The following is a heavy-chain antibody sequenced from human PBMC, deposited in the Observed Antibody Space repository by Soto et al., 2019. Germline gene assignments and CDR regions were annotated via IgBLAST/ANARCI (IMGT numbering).Heavy chain of an antibody. CDR2: IYSGGST. CDR1: GFTVSSNY. D-gene: IGHD3-22*01. V-gene: IGHV3-53*04. J-gene: IGHJ3*02. Sequence: GGSLRLSCAASGFTVSSNYMSWVRQAPGKGLEWVSVIYSGGSTYYADSGKGRFTITRHNSKNTLYLQMNSLRAEATAVYYCARGDYYDSSGYYGAFDIWGQGTMFTVSS. CDR3: ARGDYYDSSGYYGAFDI.